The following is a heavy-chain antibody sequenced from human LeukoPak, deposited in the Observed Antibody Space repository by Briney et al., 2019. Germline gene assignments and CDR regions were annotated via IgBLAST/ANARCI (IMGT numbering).Heavy chain of an antibody. J-gene: IGHJ2*01. CDR3: AIQPWRSGNNWYFDL. Sequence: ASVRVSCKPSGYTFSGFYIHWVRQAPGQGLEWMGWISPNSGGTDYAQRFQGRVTMTRDTSISTAYMELSSLRSDDTAVYYCAIQPWRSGNNWYFDLWGRGTLVTVSS. CDR2: ISPNSGGT. CDR1: GYTFSGFY. V-gene: IGHV1-2*02. D-gene: IGHD4-23*01.